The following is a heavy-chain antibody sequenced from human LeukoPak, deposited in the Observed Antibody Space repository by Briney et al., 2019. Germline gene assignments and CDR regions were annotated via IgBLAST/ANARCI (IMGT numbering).Heavy chain of an antibody. D-gene: IGHD3-3*01. CDR1: GGSFSGYY. Sequence: SSETLSLTCAVYGGSFSGYYWSWIRQPPGKGLEWIGEINHSGSTNYNPSLKSRVTISVDTSKNQFSLKLSSVTAADTAVYYCARKGYDFWSGYSYYFDYWGQGTLVTVSS. J-gene: IGHJ4*02. V-gene: IGHV4-34*01. CDR2: INHSGST. CDR3: ARKGYDFWSGYSYYFDY.